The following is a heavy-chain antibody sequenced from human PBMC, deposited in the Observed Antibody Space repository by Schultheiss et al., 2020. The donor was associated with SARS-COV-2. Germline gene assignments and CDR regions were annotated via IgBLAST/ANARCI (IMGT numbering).Heavy chain of an antibody. D-gene: IGHD1-14*01. V-gene: IGHV3-23*01. CDR2: ISGSGGST. CDR3: TRGYRSEPNFDY. J-gene: IGHJ4*02. Sequence: GGSLRLSCAASGFTFSSYAMSWVRQAPGKGLEWVSAISGSGGSTYYADSVKGRFTISRDNSKNTLYLQMNSLRAEDTAVYYCTRGYRSEPNFDYWGQGTLVTVSS. CDR1: GFTFSSYA.